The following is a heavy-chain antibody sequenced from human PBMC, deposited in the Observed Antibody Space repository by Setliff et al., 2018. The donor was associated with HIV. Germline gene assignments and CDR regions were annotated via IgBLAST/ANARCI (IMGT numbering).Heavy chain of an antibody. V-gene: IGHV3-23*01. CDR3: AKTPSSGWYSLYLDY. J-gene: IGHJ4*02. Sequence: PGGSLRLSCAASGFTFNRYDITWVRQAPGKGLEWVSLISGGGDSTSYADSVKGRFTISRDNSKNTVDLQMNSLTVEDTAVYYCAKTPSSGWYSLYLDYWGQGTLVTVSS. CDR1: GFTFNRYD. D-gene: IGHD6-19*01. CDR2: ISGGGDST.